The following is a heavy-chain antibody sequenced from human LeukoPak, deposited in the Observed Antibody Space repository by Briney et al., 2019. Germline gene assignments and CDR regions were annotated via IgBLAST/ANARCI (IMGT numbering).Heavy chain of an antibody. J-gene: IGHJ4*02. D-gene: IGHD2-2*01. CDR3: ARDRGSNNYFDH. CDR1: GFTFRDYY. V-gene: IGHV3-11*01. Sequence: GGSLRLSCLASGFTFRDYYMTWIRQAPGKGLEWISFISSRGTTTDYADSVKGRFTISRDNANSSLFLQMNSLRAEDTALYYCARDRGSNNYFDHWGQGTLVTVSS. CDR2: ISSRGTTT.